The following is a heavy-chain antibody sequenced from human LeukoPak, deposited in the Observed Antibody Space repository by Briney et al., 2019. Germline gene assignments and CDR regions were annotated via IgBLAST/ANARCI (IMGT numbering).Heavy chain of an antibody. CDR1: GGSIKNYY. J-gene: IGHJ4*02. CDR3: ARTGYSSGWYEGA. D-gene: IGHD6-19*01. CDR2: IHYSGRS. Sequence: SEILSLTCTVSGGSIKNYYWSWIRQPPGKGLEWIGYIHYSGRSSYNPSLKSRVSTSVDTSKSQFSLKLSSVTAADTAVYYCARTGYSSGWYEGAWGQGTLVTVSS. V-gene: IGHV4-59*01.